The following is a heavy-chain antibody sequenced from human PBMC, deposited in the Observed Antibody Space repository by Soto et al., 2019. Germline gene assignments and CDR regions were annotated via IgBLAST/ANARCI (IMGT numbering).Heavy chain of an antibody. CDR2: IYYSGST. V-gene: IGHV4-59*12. Sequence: SETLSLTCTVSGGSISSYYWSWIRQPLGKGLEWIGYIYYSGSTNYNPSLKSRVTISVDTSKNQFSLKLSSVTAADTAVYYCARAIGYCSGGSCYSELNWFDPWGQGTLVTVSS. CDR1: GGSISSYY. CDR3: ARAIGYCSGGSCYSELNWFDP. D-gene: IGHD2-15*01. J-gene: IGHJ5*02.